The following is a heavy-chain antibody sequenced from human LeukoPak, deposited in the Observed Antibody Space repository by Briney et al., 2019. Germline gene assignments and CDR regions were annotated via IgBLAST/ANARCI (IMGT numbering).Heavy chain of an antibody. CDR3: ARGRDILTGYHY. CDR1: GYTFTGYY. J-gene: IGHJ4*02. Sequence: ASVKVSCKASGYTFTGYYMHWVRQAPGQGLEWMGWINPNSGGTNYAQKFQGRVTMTRDTSISTAYMELSRLRSEDTAVYYCARGRDILTGYHYWGQGTLVTVSS. V-gene: IGHV1-2*02. D-gene: IGHD3-9*01. CDR2: INPNSGGT.